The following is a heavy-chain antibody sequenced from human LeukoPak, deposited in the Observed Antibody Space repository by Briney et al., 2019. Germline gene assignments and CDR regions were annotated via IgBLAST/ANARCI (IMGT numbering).Heavy chain of an antibody. V-gene: IGHV1-2*02. D-gene: IGHD3-10*01. CDR3: ARSVGSGDWGY. CDR1: DYTFNNYG. CDR2: INPNSGGT. J-gene: IGHJ4*02. Sequence: ASVKVSCKASDYTFNNYGITWVRQAPGQGLEWMGWINPNSGGTNYAQKFQGRVTMTRDTSISTAYMELSRLRSDDTAVYYCARSVGSGDWGYWGQGTLVTVSS.